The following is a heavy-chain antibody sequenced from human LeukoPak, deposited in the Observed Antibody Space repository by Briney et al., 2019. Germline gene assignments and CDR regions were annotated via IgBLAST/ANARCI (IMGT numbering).Heavy chain of an antibody. D-gene: IGHD1-26*01. V-gene: IGHV1-2*06. CDR2: MNPDSGGT. CDR3: AKDMGAQDAFDI. J-gene: IGHJ3*02. CDR1: GYTFTGYY. Sequence: APVKVSCKASGYTFTGYYIHWVRQAPGQGLEWMGRMNPDSGGTNYAQKYQGRVTLTRDTSIGTAYMEVTRLRSDDTAVYYCAKDMGAQDAFDIWGQGTMVTVSS.